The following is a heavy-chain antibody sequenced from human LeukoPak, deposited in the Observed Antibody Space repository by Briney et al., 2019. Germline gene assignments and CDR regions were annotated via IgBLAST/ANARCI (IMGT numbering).Heavy chain of an antibody. Sequence: SQTLSLTCAISGDSVSSNSSAWNWLRQSPSRGLEWLGRTYYRSKWYNDYAISVKSQITINPDTAKNQLSLQLNSVTPEDTAVYYCAKKNTGFRAWGQGTLVTVSS. J-gene: IGHJ5*02. CDR2: TYYRSKWYN. CDR1: GDSVSSNSSA. V-gene: IGHV6-1*01. CDR3: AKKNTGFRA. D-gene: IGHD3-10*01.